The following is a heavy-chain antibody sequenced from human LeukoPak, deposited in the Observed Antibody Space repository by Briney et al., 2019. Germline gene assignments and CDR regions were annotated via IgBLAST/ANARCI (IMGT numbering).Heavy chain of an antibody. J-gene: IGHJ4*02. CDR1: GDSISSYY. D-gene: IGHD3-10*01. Sequence: SETLSLTCTVSGDSISSYYWTWIRQPPGKGLEWIVYIYYSGSTNYNPSLKSRVTISVDTSKNQFSLKLSSVTAADTAVYYCARSHMVRGIDYWGQGTLVTVSS. V-gene: IGHV4-59*08. CDR2: IYYSGST. CDR3: ARSHMVRGIDY.